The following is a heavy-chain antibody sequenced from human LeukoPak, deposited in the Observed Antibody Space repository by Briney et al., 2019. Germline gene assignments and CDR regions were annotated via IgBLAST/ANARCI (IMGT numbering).Heavy chain of an antibody. V-gene: IGHV1-18*04. J-gene: IGHJ4*02. CDR2: ISAYSGNT. CDR3: ARAIHYGSTIHLPDY. CDR1: GYTFTGYY. D-gene: IGHD4-17*01. Sequence: GASVKVSCKASGYTFTGYYMHWVRQAPGQGLEWMGWISAYSGNTNYAQKVQGRVTMTTDTSTSTAYMELRSLRSDDTAVYYCARAIHYGSTIHLPDYWGQGTLVTVSS.